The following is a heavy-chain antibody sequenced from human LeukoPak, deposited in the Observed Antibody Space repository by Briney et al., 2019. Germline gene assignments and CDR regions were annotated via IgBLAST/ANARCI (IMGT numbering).Heavy chain of an antibody. CDR2: IKNYGNDT. V-gene: IGHV3-74*01. Sequence: GGSLRPPCAASGFTFTSHWMHWVRQTPGKGLVWVSGIKNYGNDTAYADSVKGRFTISRDNAKNTLYLQMDSLRAEDTAVYYCARDMNPTVFDFWGQGTLVTVSS. CDR3: ARDMNPTVFDF. CDR1: GFTFTSHW. J-gene: IGHJ4*02. D-gene: IGHD3-16*01.